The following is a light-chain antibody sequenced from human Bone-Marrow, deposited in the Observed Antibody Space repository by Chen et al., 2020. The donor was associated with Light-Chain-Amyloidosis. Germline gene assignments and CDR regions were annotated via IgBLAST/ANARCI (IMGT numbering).Light chain of an antibody. Sequence: EIVMTQSPATLSVPPGERATLSCRASQSVSINLAWYQQKPGQAPRLLIYGASTRATGIPARFSGSGSGTEFTLTISSLQSEDFAVYYCQQYNNWVTFGQGTKVEIK. CDR1: QSVSIN. CDR3: QQYNNWVT. V-gene: IGKV3-15*01. J-gene: IGKJ1*01. CDR2: GAS.